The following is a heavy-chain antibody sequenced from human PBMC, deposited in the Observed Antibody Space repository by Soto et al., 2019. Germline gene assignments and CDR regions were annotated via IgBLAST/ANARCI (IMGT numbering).Heavy chain of an antibody. V-gene: IGHV4-59*01. CDR2: IYYSGST. Sequence: PSETLSLTCTVSGGSISSYYWSWLRQPPGKGLEWIGYIYYSGSTNYNPSLKSRVTISVDTSKNQFSLMLSSVTAATTAVYYCARQATPLDPLDSWGQGTLVTVSS. J-gene: IGHJ4*02. CDR3: ARQATPLDPLDS. CDR1: GGSISSYY. D-gene: IGHD3-3*01.